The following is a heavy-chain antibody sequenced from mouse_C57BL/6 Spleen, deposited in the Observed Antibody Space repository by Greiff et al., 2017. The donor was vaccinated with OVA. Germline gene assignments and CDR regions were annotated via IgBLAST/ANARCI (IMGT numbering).Heavy chain of an antibody. Sequence: EVMLVESEGGLVQPGSSMKLSCTASGFTFSDYYMAWVRQVPEKGLEWVANINYDGSSTYYLDSLKSRFIISRDNAKNILYLQMSSLKSEDTATYYCARETPYYYGSSYGYFDVWGTGTTVTVSS. CDR1: GFTFSDYY. CDR2: INYDGSST. D-gene: IGHD1-1*01. V-gene: IGHV5-16*01. CDR3: ARETPYYYGSSYGYFDV. J-gene: IGHJ1*03.